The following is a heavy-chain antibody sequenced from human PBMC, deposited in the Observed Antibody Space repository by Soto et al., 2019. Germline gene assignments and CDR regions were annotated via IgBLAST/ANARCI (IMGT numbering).Heavy chain of an antibody. Sequence: EVQLLESGGGLVQPGGSLRLSSAASEFTFSNYAMSWVRQAPGNGLESVAAISYGGGTTYYADSVKGRFTISRDNSKNTLYLQMNSLRAEDTAVYYCAKNPGYYYDSTGYHFDYWGQGTLVTVSS. CDR3: AKNPGYYYDSTGYHFDY. CDR2: ISYGGGTT. D-gene: IGHD3-22*01. J-gene: IGHJ4*02. V-gene: IGHV3-23*01. CDR1: EFTFSNYA.